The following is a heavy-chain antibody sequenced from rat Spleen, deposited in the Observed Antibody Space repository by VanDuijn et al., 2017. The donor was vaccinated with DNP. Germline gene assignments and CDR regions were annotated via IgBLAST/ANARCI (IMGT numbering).Heavy chain of an antibody. Sequence: EVQLVESGGGLVRPGGSLKLSCVASGFTFSDFNMAWVRQAPTKGLEWVATISYDGTNTYYRDSVKGRFTISRDNAKDTLYLQMDSLRSEDTATYYCTRDNYSSYMPYYYAMDAWGQGTSVTVSS. J-gene: IGHJ4*01. CDR1: GFTFSDFN. CDR2: ISYDGTNT. CDR3: TRDNYSSYMPYYYAMDA. D-gene: IGHD1-2*01. V-gene: IGHV5-7*01.